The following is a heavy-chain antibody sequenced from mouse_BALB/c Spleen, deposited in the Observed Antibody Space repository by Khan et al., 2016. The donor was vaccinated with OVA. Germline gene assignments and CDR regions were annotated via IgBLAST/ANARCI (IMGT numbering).Heavy chain of an antibody. CDR1: GYIFTNYG. Sequence: QIQLVQSGPELKKPGETVKISCKASGYIFTNYGMTWVKQAPGKGLKWMGWINTYTGEPTYADDFKGRFAFSLETAASTAYLQINSLKNEDTATYFYARETTYYYFGYWYCDVWGPGTTLTVSS. D-gene: IGHD2-4*01. V-gene: IGHV9-3-1*01. CDR3: ARETTYYYFGYWYCDV. CDR2: INTYTGEP. J-gene: IGHJ1*01.